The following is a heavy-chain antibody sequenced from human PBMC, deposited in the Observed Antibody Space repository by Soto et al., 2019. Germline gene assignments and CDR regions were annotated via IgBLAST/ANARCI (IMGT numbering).Heavy chain of an antibody. D-gene: IGHD3-22*01. CDR3: AYRRDYYDSSGYQAYFDY. CDR1: GGTFSSYA. CDR2: IIPIFGTA. J-gene: IGHJ4*02. V-gene: IGHV1-69*13. Sequence: GASVKVSCKASGGTFSSYAISWVRQAPGQGLEWMGGIIPIFGTANYAQKFQGRVTITADESTSTAYMELSSLRSEDTAVYYCAYRRDYYDSSGYQAYFDYWGQGTLVTSPQ.